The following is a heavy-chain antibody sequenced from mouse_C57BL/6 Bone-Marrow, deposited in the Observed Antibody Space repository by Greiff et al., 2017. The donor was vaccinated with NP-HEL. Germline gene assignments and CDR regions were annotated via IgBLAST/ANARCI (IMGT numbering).Heavy chain of an antibody. CDR3: AKRGYFAMDY. CDR1: GFSLTSYG. V-gene: IGHV2-9*01. CDR2: IWGGGST. Sequence: QVQLQQSGPGLVAPSQSLSITCTVSGFSLTSYGVDWVRQPPGKGLEWLGVIWGGGSTNYNSALMSRLSITKDTSKSHVFLKMNRLQTDDTAQYYGAKRGYFAMDYWGQGTSVTVSS. J-gene: IGHJ4*01.